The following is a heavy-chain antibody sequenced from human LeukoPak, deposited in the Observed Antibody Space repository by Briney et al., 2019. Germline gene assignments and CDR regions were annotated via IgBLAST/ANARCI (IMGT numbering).Heavy chain of an antibody. CDR2: ISVRAATI. D-gene: IGHD3-22*01. CDR1: GFGFGQYE. J-gene: IGHJ6*02. V-gene: IGHV3-48*03. Sequence: GSLRLSCAASGFGFGQYEMNWVRQAPGKGLEWIAYISVRAATIYYGDSVEGRFTISRDDAKNSLYLQMNGLRVEDTAIYYCAKDFPHYYEVPHGMDVWGQGTTVTV. CDR3: AKDFPHYYEVPHGMDV.